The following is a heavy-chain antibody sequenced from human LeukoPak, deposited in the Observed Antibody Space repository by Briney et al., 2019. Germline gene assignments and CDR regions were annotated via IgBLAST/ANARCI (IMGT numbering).Heavy chain of an antibody. CDR2: IIPILGIA. D-gene: IGHD3-10*01. J-gene: IGHJ3*02. V-gene: IGHV1-69*04. CDR1: GGTFSSYA. Sequence: GASVKVSCKASGGTFSSYAISWVRQAPGQGLEWMGRIIPILGIANYAQKFQGRVTITADKSTSTAYMELSSLRSEDTAVYYCATCLRGGSSSAFDIWGQGTMVTVSS. CDR3: ATCLRGGSSSAFDI.